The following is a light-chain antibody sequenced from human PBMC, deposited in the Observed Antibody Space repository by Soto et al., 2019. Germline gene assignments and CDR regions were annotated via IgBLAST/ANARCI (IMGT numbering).Light chain of an antibody. J-gene: IGKJ4*01. CDR3: QQRSTWPPFSLT. V-gene: IGKV3-11*01. Sequence: EIVLTQSPATLSLSPGERATLSCRASQSVSSYLAWYQQKPGQAPRLLIYDASNRATGIPARFSGSGSGTDFTLTISSLEPEDFAVCYCQQRSTWPPFSLTFGGGTKVEIK. CDR2: DAS. CDR1: QSVSSY.